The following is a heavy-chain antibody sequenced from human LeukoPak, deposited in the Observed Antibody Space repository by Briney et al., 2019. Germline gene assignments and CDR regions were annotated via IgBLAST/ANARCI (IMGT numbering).Heavy chain of an antibody. CDR1: GGSISSSSYY. CDR3: ARLSSTSSDY. J-gene: IGHJ4*02. D-gene: IGHD6-6*01. CDR2: IYHSGST. V-gene: IGHV4-39*07. Sequence: PSETLSLTCTVSGGSISSSSYYWGWIRQPPGKGLEWIGSIYHSGSTYYNPSLKSRVTISVDTSKNQFSLKLSSVTAADTAVYYCARLSSTSSDYWGQGTLVTVSS.